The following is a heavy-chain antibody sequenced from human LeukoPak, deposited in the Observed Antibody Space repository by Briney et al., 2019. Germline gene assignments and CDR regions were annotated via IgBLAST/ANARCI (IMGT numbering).Heavy chain of an antibody. CDR3: ARCIVGATKDKYYFDY. V-gene: IGHV4-61*01. CDR2: IYYSGST. Sequence: PSETLSLTCTVSGGSFSSGSYYWSWIRQPPGKGLEWIGYIYYSGSTNYNPSLKSRVTISVDTSKNQFSLKLCSVTAADTAVYYCARCIVGATKDKYYFDYWGQGTLVTVSS. D-gene: IGHD1-26*01. J-gene: IGHJ4*02. CDR1: GGSFSSGSYY.